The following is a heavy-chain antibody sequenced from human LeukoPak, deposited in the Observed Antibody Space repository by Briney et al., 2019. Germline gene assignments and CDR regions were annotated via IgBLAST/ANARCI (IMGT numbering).Heavy chain of an antibody. CDR3: AKDTATWWELLDY. CDR2: VSGGGSST. Sequence: GGSLRLSCVASGFTFSNYAMNWVRQAPGKGLEWVSGVSGGGSSTYYADSVKGRFTISRDNSKNTLYLQMNSLRAEDTAVYYCAKDTATWWELLDYWGQGTLVTVSS. V-gene: IGHV3-23*01. CDR1: GFTFSNYA. D-gene: IGHD1-26*01. J-gene: IGHJ4*02.